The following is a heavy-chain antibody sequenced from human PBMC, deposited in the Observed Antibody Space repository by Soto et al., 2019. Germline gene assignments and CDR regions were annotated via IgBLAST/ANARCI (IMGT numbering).Heavy chain of an antibody. CDR1: GGSISNHY. CDR2: IYYNGNT. D-gene: IGHD6-19*01. J-gene: IGHJ4*02. V-gene: IGHV4-59*11. CDR3: ARGGWYFDY. Sequence: SETLSLTCTVSGGSISNHYWSWIRQPPGKGLEWIGYIYYNGNTNYNPSLKSRVTISVDTSKNQFSLRLSSVTAADTAVYYCARGGWYFDYWGQGTLFTVSS.